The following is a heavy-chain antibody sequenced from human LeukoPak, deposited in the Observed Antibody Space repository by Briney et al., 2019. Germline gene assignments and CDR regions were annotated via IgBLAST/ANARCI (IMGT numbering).Heavy chain of an antibody. CDR2: ISATGLST. Sequence: HTGGSLTLSCTASDFAFTSSGMSWVRQVPGTGLEWVSFISATGLSTYYADSVKGRFTVSRDNSKNTLYLQMNSLRAADTAVYYCARNRHRNGMDVWGQGTTVTVSS. CDR1: DFAFTSSG. V-gene: IGHV3-23*01. J-gene: IGHJ6*02. D-gene: IGHD1-14*01. CDR3: ARNRHRNGMDV.